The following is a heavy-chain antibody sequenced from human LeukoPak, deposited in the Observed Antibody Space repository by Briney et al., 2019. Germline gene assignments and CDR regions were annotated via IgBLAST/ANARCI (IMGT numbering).Heavy chain of an antibody. J-gene: IGHJ5*02. V-gene: IGHV4-4*02. CDR3: ARAVGNNWFDP. CDR2: IYHSGST. D-gene: IGHD1-26*01. Sequence: SGTLSLTCAVSGGSISSSNWWSWVRQPPGKGLEWIGEIYHSGSTNYNPSLKSRVTISVDTSKNQFSLKLSSVTAADTAVYYCARAVGNNWFDPWGQGTLVTVSS. CDR1: GGSISSSNW.